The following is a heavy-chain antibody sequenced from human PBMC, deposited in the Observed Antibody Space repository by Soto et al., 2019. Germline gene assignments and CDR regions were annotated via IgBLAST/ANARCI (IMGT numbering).Heavy chain of an antibody. V-gene: IGHV4-59*01. CDR3: ERVNLGGAFDI. D-gene: IGHD3-16*01. J-gene: IGHJ3*02. CDR2: IYYSGST. Sequence: TETLSLTCIVSGGCISSYYWSWIRQPPGKGLEWIGYIYYSGSTNYNPSLKSRVTISVDTSKNQFSLKLSSVTAADTAVYYCERVNLGGAFDIWGQGTMVT. CDR1: GGCISSYY.